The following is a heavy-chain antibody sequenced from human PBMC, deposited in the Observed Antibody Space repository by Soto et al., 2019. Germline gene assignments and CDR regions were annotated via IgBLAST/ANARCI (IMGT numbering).Heavy chain of an antibody. J-gene: IGHJ6*02. V-gene: IGHV4-34*01. CDR2: INHTGST. CDR1: GGSFSGYS. Sequence: SETLSLTCAVYGGSFSGYSWTWIRQPPGTGLEWIGEINHTGSTYYNPSLKSRVTISVDRSKNQFSLKLSSVTAADTAVYYCARGGFLEWLPGVDYGMDVWGQGTTVTVS. D-gene: IGHD3-3*01. CDR3: ARGGFLEWLPGVDYGMDV.